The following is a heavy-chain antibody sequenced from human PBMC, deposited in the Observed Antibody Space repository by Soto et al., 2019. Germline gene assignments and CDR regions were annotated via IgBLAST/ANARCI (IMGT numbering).Heavy chain of an antibody. D-gene: IGHD6-19*01. V-gene: IGHV3-33*01. Sequence: QVQLVESGGGVVQPGRSLRLSCAASGFTFSSYGMHWVRQAPGKGLEWVAVIWYDGSNKYYADSVKGRFTISRDNSKNTLYLQMNSLRAEDTAVYYCARDCYSSGWYLAQYFQHWGQGTLVTVSS. CDR2: IWYDGSNK. CDR3: ARDCYSSGWYLAQYFQH. CDR1: GFTFSSYG. J-gene: IGHJ1*01.